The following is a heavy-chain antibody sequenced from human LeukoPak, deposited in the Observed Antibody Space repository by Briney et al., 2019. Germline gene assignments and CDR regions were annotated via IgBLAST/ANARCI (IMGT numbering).Heavy chain of an antibody. CDR1: GGTFSSYA. J-gene: IGHJ4*02. Sequence: ASVKVSFKASGGTFSSYAISWVRQAPGQGLEWMGRIIPILGIANYEQKFQGRVTITADKSTCTAYMELSSLRSEDTAVYYCARDPLRDVTEYFSSTSCFDYWGQGTLVTVSS. CDR2: IIPILGIA. D-gene: IGHD2-2*01. CDR3: ARDPLRDVTEYFSSTSCFDY. V-gene: IGHV1-69*04.